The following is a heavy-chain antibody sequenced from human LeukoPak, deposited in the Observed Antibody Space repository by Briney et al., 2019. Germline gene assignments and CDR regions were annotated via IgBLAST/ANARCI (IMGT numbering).Heavy chain of an antibody. CDR2: ISGSGDNT. CDR3: VREDTPATANY. V-gene: IGHV3-23*01. D-gene: IGHD2-21*02. CDR1: GFTFSSYA. Sequence: GGSLRLSCAASGFTFSSYAMSWVRQAPGKGLEWVSGISGSGDNTYYADSVKGRFTISRDNSKDTLFLQMHSLRPGDTAVYYCVREDTPATANYWGQGTLVTISS. J-gene: IGHJ4*02.